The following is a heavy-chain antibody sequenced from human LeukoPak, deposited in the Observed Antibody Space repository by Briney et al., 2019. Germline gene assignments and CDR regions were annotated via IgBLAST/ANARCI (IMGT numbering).Heavy chain of an antibody. CDR3: AKDGPGD. V-gene: IGHV3-23*01. D-gene: IGHD2-2*01. CDR2: ISRGGGST. J-gene: IGHJ4*02. Sequence: GGSLRLSCAASGFTFSNYAMSWVRQAPGKGLEWVSTISRGGGSTYYAESVKGRFTISRDNSKNTLSLQMNSLRAEDTAVYYCAKDGPGDWGQGTLVTVSS. CDR1: GFTFSNYA.